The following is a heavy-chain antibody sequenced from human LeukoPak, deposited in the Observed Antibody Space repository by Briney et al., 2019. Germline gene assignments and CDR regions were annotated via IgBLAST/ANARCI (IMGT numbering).Heavy chain of an antibody. V-gene: IGHV1-46*01. J-gene: IGHJ4*02. CDR2: INPSGGST. Sequence: ASVKVSCKASGYTFTSYYMHWVRQAPGQGLEWMGIINPSGGSTSYAQKFQGRVTMTRDTSTSTVYMGLSSLRSEDTAVYYCASGYCSGGSCYSGHYWGQGTLVTVSS. D-gene: IGHD2-15*01. CDR1: GYTFTSYY. CDR3: ASGYCSGGSCYSGHY.